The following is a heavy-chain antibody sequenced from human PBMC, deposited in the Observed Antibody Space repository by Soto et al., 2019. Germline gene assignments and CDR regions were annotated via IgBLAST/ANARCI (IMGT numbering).Heavy chain of an antibody. Sequence: GGSLRLSCAASGFTFSSCGMHWVRHAPAKGLEWVAVVWYDGSNKYYADSVKGRFTISRDNSKNTLYLQMNSLRAEDTAVYYCARDGAVASPYWGQGTVVTVSS. CDR3: ARDGAVASPY. CDR1: GFTFSSCG. CDR2: VWYDGSNK. V-gene: IGHV3-33*01. J-gene: IGHJ4*02. D-gene: IGHD6-19*01.